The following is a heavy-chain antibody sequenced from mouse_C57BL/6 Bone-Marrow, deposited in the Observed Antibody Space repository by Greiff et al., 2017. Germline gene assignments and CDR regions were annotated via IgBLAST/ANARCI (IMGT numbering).Heavy chain of an antibody. Sequence: EVQRVESGGGLVKPGGSLKLSCAASGFTFSDYGMHWVRQAPEKGLEWVAYISSGSSTIYYADTVKGRFTISRDNAKNTLFLQMTSLRSEDTAMYCCARNGFITTVVAYYYAMDYWGQGTSVTVSS. CDR1: GFTFSDYG. CDR3: ARNGFITTVVAYYYAMDY. D-gene: IGHD1-1*01. J-gene: IGHJ4*01. CDR2: ISSGSSTI. V-gene: IGHV5-17*01.